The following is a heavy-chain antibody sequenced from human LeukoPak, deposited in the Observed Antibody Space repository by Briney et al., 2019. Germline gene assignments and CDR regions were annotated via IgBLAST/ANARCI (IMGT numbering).Heavy chain of an antibody. V-gene: IGHV1-2*02. CDR2: INPNSGGT. D-gene: IGHD2-2*01. CDR3: ARGYCSSTSCPGGY. CDR1: GYTFTGYY. J-gene: IGHJ4*02. Sequence: ASVKVSCKASGYTFTGYYMHWVRQAPGRGLEWMGWINPNSGGTNYAQKFQGRVTMTRDTSISTAYMELSRLRSDDTAVYYCARGYCSSTSCPGGYWGQGTLVTVSS.